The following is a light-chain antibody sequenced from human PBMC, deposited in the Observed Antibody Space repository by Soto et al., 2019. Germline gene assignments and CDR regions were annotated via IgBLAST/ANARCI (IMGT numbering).Light chain of an antibody. CDR2: DDT. J-gene: IGLJ1*01. Sequence: SYELTQPPSVSVAPGQTARITCGGNNIGIYSVHWYQQKKPGQAPVLVVYDDTAWPSGIPDRFSGSTSGNTATLTISRVEAGDEADYYCQLWDSRLDRYVFGTGTKVTVL. CDR3: QLWDSRLDRYV. V-gene: IGLV3-21*02. CDR1: NIGIYS.